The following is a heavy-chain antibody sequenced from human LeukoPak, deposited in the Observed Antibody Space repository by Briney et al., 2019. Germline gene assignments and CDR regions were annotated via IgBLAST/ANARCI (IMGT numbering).Heavy chain of an antibody. CDR2: ISYDGSTR. D-gene: IGHD6-19*01. V-gene: IGHV3-30*04. J-gene: IGHJ4*02. Sequence: LAGGSLRLSCAASGFTFSSYAMHWVRQAPGKGLEWVALISYDGSTRDYVDSEKGRFTTSRDNSINTLYLQMDSLRPEDTAVYYCARAPYSSGWYYFDYWGQGTLVTASS. CDR1: GFTFSSYA. CDR3: ARAPYSSGWYYFDY.